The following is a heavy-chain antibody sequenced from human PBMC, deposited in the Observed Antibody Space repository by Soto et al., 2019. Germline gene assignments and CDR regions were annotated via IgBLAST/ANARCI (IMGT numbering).Heavy chain of an antibody. Sequence: PSETLSLTCTVSGGSISSYYWSWIRQPPGKGLEWIGYIYYSGSTNYNPSLKSRVTISVDTSKNQFSLKLSSVTAADTAVYYCAGVAYYYDSSGPIDYWGQGTLVTVSS. D-gene: IGHD3-22*01. CDR2: IYYSGST. J-gene: IGHJ4*02. V-gene: IGHV4-59*01. CDR3: AGVAYYYDSSGPIDY. CDR1: GGSISSYY.